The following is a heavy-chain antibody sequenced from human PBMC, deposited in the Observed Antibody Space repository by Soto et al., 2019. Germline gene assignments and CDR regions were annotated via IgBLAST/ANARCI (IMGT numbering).Heavy chain of an antibody. D-gene: IGHD3-3*02. CDR1: GYTFSTYA. V-gene: IGHV1-3*05. J-gene: IGHJ2*01. CDR3: ARAHSWGYFDL. Sequence: QVQLVQSGAEEKKPGASVKVSCKASGYTFSTYAMHWVRQAPGQRLEWMGWINAGNGNTKYSQKFQGRVTITRDTSVRTAYRDLSSLRAEDTVVYYCARAHSWGYFDLWGRGTLGTVSS. CDR2: INAGNGNT.